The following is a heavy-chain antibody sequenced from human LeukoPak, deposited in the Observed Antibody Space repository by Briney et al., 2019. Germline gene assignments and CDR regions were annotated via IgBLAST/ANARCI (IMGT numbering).Heavy chain of an antibody. CDR1: GFTFSSYG. CDR3: AKGPLRFLEWLFLDY. CDR2: IRYDGSNK. J-gene: IGHJ4*02. V-gene: IGHV3-30*02. Sequence: PGGSLRLSCAASGFTFSSYGMHWVRQAPGKGLEWVAFIRYDGSNKYYADSVKGRFTISRDNSKNTLYLQMNSLRAEDTAVYYCAKGPLRFLEWLFLDYWGQGTLVTVSS. D-gene: IGHD3-3*01.